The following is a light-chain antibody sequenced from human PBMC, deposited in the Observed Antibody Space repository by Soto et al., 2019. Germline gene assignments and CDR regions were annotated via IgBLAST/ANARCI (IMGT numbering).Light chain of an antibody. CDR3: QQSYSAPWT. V-gene: IGKV1-39*01. CDR1: QIIRSY. CDR2: GTS. Sequence: DIQMTQSPSSLSASLGDRVTITCRASQIIRSYLNWYQQKVGKAPKLLIYGTSSLATGVPSGFSASGDGTEFTLTISSLQPEDFAIYYCQQSYSAPWTFGQGTKVEIK. J-gene: IGKJ1*01.